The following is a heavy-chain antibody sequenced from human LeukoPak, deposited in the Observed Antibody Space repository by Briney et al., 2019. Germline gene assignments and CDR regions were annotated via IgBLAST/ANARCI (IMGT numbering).Heavy chain of an antibody. CDR1: GGSISSYY. D-gene: IGHD5-18*01. J-gene: IGHJ4*02. V-gene: IGHV4-4*07. Sequence: SETLSLTCTVSGGSISSYYWSWIRQPAGKGLEWIGRIYTSGSTNYNPSLTSRVTMSVDTSKNQFSLKLSSVTAADTAVYYCARENPRIQLWFRGDYFNYWGQGTLVTVSS. CDR2: IYTSGST. CDR3: ARENPRIQLWFRGDYFNY.